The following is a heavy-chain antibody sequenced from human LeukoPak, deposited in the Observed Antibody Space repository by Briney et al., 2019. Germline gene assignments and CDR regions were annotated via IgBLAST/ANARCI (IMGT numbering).Heavy chain of an antibody. V-gene: IGHV1-2*02. CDR1: GYTFTCYY. J-gene: IGHJ4*02. CDR2: INPNSGGT. CDR3: ARAEDIVVVPAATFDY. D-gene: IGHD2-2*01. Sequence: ASVKVSCKASGYTFTCYYMHWVRQAPGQGLEWMGWINPNSGGTNYAQKFQGRVTMTRDTPISTAYMELSRLRSDDTAVYYCARAEDIVVVPAATFDYWGQGTLVTVSS.